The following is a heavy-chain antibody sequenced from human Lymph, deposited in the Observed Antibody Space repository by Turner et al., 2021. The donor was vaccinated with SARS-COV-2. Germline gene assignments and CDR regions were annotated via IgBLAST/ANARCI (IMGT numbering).Heavy chain of an antibody. CDR2: IKQDGSEK. D-gene: IGHD4-4*01. Sequence: EVQLVESGGGLVEPGGSLSLSCAASGFTLSGYWMSWVRQAPGKGLEWVANIKQDGSEKYYVESVKGRFTISRDNAKNSVYLQMNSLRAEDTAVYYCAREETVRVYDYWGQGTLVTVSS. V-gene: IGHV3-7*03. CDR3: AREETVRVYDY. J-gene: IGHJ4*02. CDR1: GFTLSGYW.